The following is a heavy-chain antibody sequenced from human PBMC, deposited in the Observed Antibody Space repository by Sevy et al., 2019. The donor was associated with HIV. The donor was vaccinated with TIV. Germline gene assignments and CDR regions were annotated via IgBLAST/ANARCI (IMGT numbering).Heavy chain of an antibody. CDR2: IYYSGST. Sequence: SETLSLTCTVSGGSISSSSYYWGWIRQPPGKGLEWIGSIYYSGSTYYNPSLKSRVTISVDTSKNQFSRKLSSVTAAVTAVYYCARQNIVVVVAATYNWFDPWGQGTLVTVSS. D-gene: IGHD2-15*01. CDR1: GGSISSSSYY. J-gene: IGHJ5*02. V-gene: IGHV4-39*01. CDR3: ARQNIVVVVAATYNWFDP.